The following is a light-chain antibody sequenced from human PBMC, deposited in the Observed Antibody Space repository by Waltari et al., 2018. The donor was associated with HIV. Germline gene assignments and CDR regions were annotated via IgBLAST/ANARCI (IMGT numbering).Light chain of an antibody. CDR3: CSYVGSSTPV. CDR2: EVS. Sequence: QSALTQPASVSGSPGQSITISCTGTSSDVGSYNLVSWYQQHPGKAPKLMIYEVSKRPSGVSNRFSGAKSGNTASLTIAGLQAEDEADYYCCSYVGSSTPVFGGGTKLTVL. V-gene: IGLV2-23*02. CDR1: SSDVGSYNL. J-gene: IGLJ2*01.